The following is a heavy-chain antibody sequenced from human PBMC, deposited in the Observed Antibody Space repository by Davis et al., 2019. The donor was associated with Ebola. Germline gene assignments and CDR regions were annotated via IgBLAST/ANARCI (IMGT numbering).Heavy chain of an antibody. V-gene: IGHV3-11*04. CDR2: ISSSGSTI. J-gene: IGHJ4*02. CDR3: ARGYCTSTSCYPAYYFDY. Sequence: GESLKISCAASGFTFSIYYMYWIRQAPGKGLEWISYISSSGSTIYYADSVKGRFTISRDNAKNSLYLQMNSLRVEDTAVYYCARGYCTSTSCYPAYYFDYWGQGTLVTVSS. CDR1: GFTFSIYY. D-gene: IGHD2-2*01.